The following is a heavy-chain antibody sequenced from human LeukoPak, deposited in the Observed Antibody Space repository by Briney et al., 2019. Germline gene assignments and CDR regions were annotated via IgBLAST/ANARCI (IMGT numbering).Heavy chain of an antibody. CDR2: ISYDGSNK. V-gene: IGHV3-30*04. CDR3: ARGVGYCSGGSCQGPGDY. D-gene: IGHD2-15*01. Sequence: GGSLRLSCAASGFTFSSYAMHWVRQAPGKGLEWVAVISYDGSNKYHADSVKGRFTISRDNSKNTLYLQMNSLRAEDTAVYYCARGVGYCSGGSCQGPGDYWGQGTLVTVSS. CDR1: GFTFSSYA. J-gene: IGHJ4*02.